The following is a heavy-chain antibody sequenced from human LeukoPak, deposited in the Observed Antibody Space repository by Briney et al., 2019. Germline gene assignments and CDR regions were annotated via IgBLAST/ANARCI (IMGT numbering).Heavy chain of an antibody. Sequence: GASVKVSCKASGYTFNSYDINWVRQATGQGLEWMGWMNPNTGNTGYGERFQGRVTMTRDNSISTAYMELNSLTSEDTAVYYCVRGGAGTYYKRDGWFDPWGQGTVVTVSS. CDR1: GYTFNSYD. CDR3: VRGGAGTYYKRDGWFDP. J-gene: IGHJ5*02. D-gene: IGHD3-10*01. CDR2: MNPNTGNT. V-gene: IGHV1-8*01.